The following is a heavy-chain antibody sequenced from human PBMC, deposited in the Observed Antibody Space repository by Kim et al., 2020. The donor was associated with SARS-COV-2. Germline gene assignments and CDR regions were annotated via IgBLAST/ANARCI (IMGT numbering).Heavy chain of an antibody. CDR3: ARIGYSSSCLDV. D-gene: IGHD6-13*01. Sequence: YVDAWKGRFIISRDDAKSSLYLQMNSLRAEDTAVYYWARIGYSSSCLDVWGQGTTVTVSS. V-gene: IGHV3-7*01. J-gene: IGHJ6*02.